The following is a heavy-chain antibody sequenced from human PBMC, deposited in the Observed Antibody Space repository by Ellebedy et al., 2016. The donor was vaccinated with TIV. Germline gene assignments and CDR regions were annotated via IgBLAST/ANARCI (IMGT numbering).Heavy chain of an antibody. CDR1: GFTFSSYW. J-gene: IGHJ6*02. CDR3: ARPYGDYAHYYYYGMDV. CDR2: INSDGSST. V-gene: IGHV3-74*01. D-gene: IGHD4-17*01. Sequence: GESLKISCAASGFTFSSYWMHWVRQAPGKGLVWVSRINSDGSSTSYADSVKGRFTISRDNAKNTLYLQMNSLRAEETAVYYCARPYGDYAHYYYYGMDVWGQGTTVTVSS.